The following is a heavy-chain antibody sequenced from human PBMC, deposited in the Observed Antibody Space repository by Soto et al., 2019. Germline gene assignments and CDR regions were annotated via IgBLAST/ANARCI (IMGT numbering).Heavy chain of an antibody. V-gene: IGHV1-46*04. J-gene: IGHJ6*02. D-gene: IGHD3-10*02. CDR2: INPSGGST. Sequence: QVQLVQSGAEVKKPGASVKVSCKASQYKFTNYCVHWVRQAPGQGLEWMGIINPSGGSTNYARRLRGRVTMHRDTSTSTVYIDLSRMRSEDTAVYYCARALYVADSLPVGAKPRCYVMDGWGLGNTVTVSS. CDR1: QYKFTNYC. CDR3: ARALYVADSLPVGAKPRCYVMDG.